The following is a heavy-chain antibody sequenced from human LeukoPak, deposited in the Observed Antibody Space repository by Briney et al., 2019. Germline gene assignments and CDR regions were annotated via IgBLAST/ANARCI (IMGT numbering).Heavy chain of an antibody. CDR1: GASIRDDY. CDR3: ARSPPRGAWFDP. Sequence: SETLSLTCSVSGASIRDDYWSWIRQSPGKGLEWIGFIYDSGSTDYNPSLKSRVTISVDTSKNQFSLRLTPMTAADTAVYYCARSPPRGAWFDPWGQGKQVIVSS. V-gene: IGHV4-4*09. J-gene: IGHJ5*02. D-gene: IGHD4/OR15-4a*01. CDR2: IYDSGST.